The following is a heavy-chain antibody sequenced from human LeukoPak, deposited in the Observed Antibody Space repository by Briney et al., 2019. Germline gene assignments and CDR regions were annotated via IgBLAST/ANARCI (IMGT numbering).Heavy chain of an antibody. D-gene: IGHD3-22*01. CDR1: GFTFSTYV. CDR3: ARSDYYDSSGYYYDYFDY. J-gene: IGHJ4*02. Sequence: PGGSLRLSCAASGFTFSTYVMTWVRQAPGKGLEWVANIKQDGSEKYYVDSVKGRFTISRDNAKNSLYLQMNSLRAEDTAVYYCARSDYYDSSGYYYDYFDYWGQGALVTVSS. V-gene: IGHV3-7*01. CDR2: IKQDGSEK.